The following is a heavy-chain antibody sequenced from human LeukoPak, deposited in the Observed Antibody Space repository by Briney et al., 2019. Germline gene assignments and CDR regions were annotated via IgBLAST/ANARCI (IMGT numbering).Heavy chain of an antibody. Sequence: ASVKVSCKASGGTFSSYAISWVLQAPGQGLEWMGRIIPIFGTANYAQKFQGRVTITKDESTSTAYMELSSLRSEDTAVYYCARIYYDFWSGYIYYFDYWGQGTLVTVSS. D-gene: IGHD3-3*01. CDR1: GGTFSSYA. V-gene: IGHV1-69*05. CDR2: IIPIFGTA. CDR3: ARIYYDFWSGYIYYFDY. J-gene: IGHJ4*02.